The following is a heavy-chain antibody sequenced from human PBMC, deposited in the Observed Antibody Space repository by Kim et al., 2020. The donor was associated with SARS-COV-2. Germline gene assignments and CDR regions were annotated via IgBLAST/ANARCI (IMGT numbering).Heavy chain of an antibody. D-gene: IGHD1-1*01. V-gene: IGHV3-15*01. CDR3: TSQPTRLDPLDY. Sequence: DYAAPVKGRFNISRDDSKNTLYLQMNSLKTEDTAVYYCTSQPTRLDPLDYWGQGTLVTVSS. J-gene: IGHJ4*02.